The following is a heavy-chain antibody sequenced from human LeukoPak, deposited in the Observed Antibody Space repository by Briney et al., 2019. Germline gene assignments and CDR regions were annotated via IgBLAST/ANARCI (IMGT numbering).Heavy chain of an antibody. CDR2: QDGSET. J-gene: IGHJ4*02. CDR3: ARMDYYTSGTYTYPNFDY. Sequence: GESLRLSCAASGFTFSRYWMKQDGSETYYVDSVKGRFTISRDNAKNSLHLQMSSLRAEDAAVFYCARMDYYTSGTYTYPNFDYWGQGTLVTVSS. D-gene: IGHD3-10*01. V-gene: IGHV3-7*03. CDR1: GFTFSRYW.